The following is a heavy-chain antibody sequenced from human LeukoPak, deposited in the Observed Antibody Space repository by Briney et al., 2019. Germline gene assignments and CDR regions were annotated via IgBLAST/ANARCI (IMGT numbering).Heavy chain of an antibody. J-gene: IGHJ4*02. V-gene: IGHV4-39*01. Sequence: SDTLSLTCTVSGVSIRISSSYWGWIRQPPGKGLEWSGSIYYSGSTYNSSVKSRGNIAVDKSKNQFSLKLNSVNDADRAVYFCARQVVAVAGTGYFDYWGQGTLVTVSS. CDR1: GVSIRISSSY. CDR3: ARQVVAVAGTGYFDY. D-gene: IGHD6-19*01. CDR2: IYYSGST.